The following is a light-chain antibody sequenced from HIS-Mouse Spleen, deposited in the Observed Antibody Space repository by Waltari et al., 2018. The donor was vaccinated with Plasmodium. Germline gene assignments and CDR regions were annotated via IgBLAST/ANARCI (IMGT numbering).Light chain of an antibody. CDR3: SSYTSSSTRV. CDR1: SSDFGGYNY. CDR2: DVS. Sequence: QSALTQPASVSGSPGQSITISCTGTSSDFGGYNYFSWYQQHPGKAPKLMIYDVSNRPSGVSNRFSGSKSGNTASLTISGLQAEDEADYYCSSYTSSSTRVFGTGTKVTVL. V-gene: IGLV2-14*03. J-gene: IGLJ1*01.